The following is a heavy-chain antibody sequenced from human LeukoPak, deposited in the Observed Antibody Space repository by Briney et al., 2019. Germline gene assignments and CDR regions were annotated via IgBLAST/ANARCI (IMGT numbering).Heavy chain of an antibody. CDR1: GFTFSDYG. Sequence: GGSLRLSCAASGFTFSDYGMQWVRQTPGKGLEWVAIISFDGSNKYYADSVKGRFTISRDNSKNTLYLQMNSLRAEDTAVYYCAKGVKQWLAGYYFDCWGQGTLVTVSS. V-gene: IGHV3-30*18. CDR2: ISFDGSNK. CDR3: AKGVKQWLAGYYFDC. D-gene: IGHD6-19*01. J-gene: IGHJ4*02.